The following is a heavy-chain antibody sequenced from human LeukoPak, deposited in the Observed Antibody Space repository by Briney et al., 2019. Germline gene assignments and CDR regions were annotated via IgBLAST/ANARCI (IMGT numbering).Heavy chain of an antibody. CDR3: ARGPLGYYDSSGYYPYYFDY. D-gene: IGHD3-22*01. J-gene: IGHJ4*02. V-gene: IGHV1-8*01. CDR1: GYTFTSYD. Sequence: GASVKVSCKASGYTFTSYDISWVRQATGQGLEWMGWMNPNSGNTGYAQKFQGRVTMTRNTSISTAYMELSSLRSEDTAVYYCARGPLGYYDSSGYYPYYFDYWGQGTLVTVSS. CDR2: MNPNSGNT.